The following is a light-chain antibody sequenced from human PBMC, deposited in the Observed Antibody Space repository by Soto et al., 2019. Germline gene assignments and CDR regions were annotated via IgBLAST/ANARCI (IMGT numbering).Light chain of an antibody. V-gene: IGLV2-8*01. J-gene: IGLJ1*01. Sequence: SALTQPPSASGSPGQSVTISCTGTKNDIGVYDFVSWYQHHPGKAPRLIIYEVVQRPSGVSNRFSGSKSGNTASLTISGLQAEDEADYYCSSYTSSSNYVFGTGTKVTVL. CDR2: EVV. CDR1: KNDIGVYDF. CDR3: SSYTSSSNYV.